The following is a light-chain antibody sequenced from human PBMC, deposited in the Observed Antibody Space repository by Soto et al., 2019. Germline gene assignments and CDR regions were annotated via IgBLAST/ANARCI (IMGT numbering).Light chain of an antibody. Sequence: QSPSTLSGSVGDRVTITCRASQTISSWLSWYQQKPGKAPKLLIYKASTLKSGVPSRFSGSGSGTDFTLTISSLQPEDVATYYCQKYNRAPRTFGQGTKVDIK. CDR3: QKYNRAPRT. CDR2: KAS. CDR1: QTISSW. J-gene: IGKJ1*01. V-gene: IGKV1-5*03.